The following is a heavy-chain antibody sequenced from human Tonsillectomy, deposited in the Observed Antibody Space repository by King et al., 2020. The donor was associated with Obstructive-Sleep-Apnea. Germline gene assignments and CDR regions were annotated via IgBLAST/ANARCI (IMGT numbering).Heavy chain of an antibody. J-gene: IGHJ4*02. CDR3: TRGSAAAYFDY. CDR2: ISTKTDGAST. D-gene: IGHD6-13*01. V-gene: IGHV3-15*01. CDR1: EFTFSNAW. Sequence: QLVQSGGGLVKAEGSLRLSCAASEFTFSNAWMSWVRQVPGKGLEWVGRISTKTDGASTDYAAPVKGRFIISRDDSKNTLYLQMNSLNIEDTAVYYCTRGSAAAYFDYWGQGTLVTVSS.